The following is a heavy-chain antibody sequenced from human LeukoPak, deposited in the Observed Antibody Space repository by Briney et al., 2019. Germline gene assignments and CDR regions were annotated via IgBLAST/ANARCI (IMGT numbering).Heavy chain of an antibody. CDR1: GFTFSIYA. J-gene: IGHJ2*01. CDR3: AKLEGYCSSSTCHGNWYFDR. Sequence: GGSLRLSRAASGFTFSIYAMTWVRQAPGKGLEWVSTISGSGDTIYYADSVKGRFTISRDNSKNTLYVQMNSLRAEDTALYYCAKLEGYCSSSTCHGNWYFDRWGRGTLVTVSS. CDR2: ISGSGDTI. V-gene: IGHV3-23*01. D-gene: IGHD2-2*01.